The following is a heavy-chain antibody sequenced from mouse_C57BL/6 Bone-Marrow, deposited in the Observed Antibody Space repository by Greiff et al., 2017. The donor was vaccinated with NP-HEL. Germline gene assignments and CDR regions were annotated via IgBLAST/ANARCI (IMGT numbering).Heavy chain of an antibody. Sequence: VQLQQSGTVLARPGASVKMSCKTSGYTFTSYWMHWVKQRPGQGLEWIGAIYPGNSDTSYNQKFKGKAKLTAVTSASTAYMELSSLTNEDSAVYYCTRRDYYGPWYYFDYWGQGTTLTVSS. J-gene: IGHJ2*01. V-gene: IGHV1-5*01. CDR1: GYTFTSYW. CDR3: TRRDYYGPWYYFDY. CDR2: IYPGNSDT. D-gene: IGHD1-1*01.